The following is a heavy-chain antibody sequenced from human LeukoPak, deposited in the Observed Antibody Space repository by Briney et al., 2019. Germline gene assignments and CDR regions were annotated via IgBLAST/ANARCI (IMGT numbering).Heavy chain of an antibody. V-gene: IGHV4-59*01. CDR2: IYYSGST. CDR1: GDSISSSY. J-gene: IGHJ4*01. D-gene: IGHD2-15*01. CDR3: ARGYSXDXDY. Sequence: PSETLSLTCTVSGDSISSSYWSWIRQPPGKGLEWIGYIYYSGSTNSNPSLKSRVTISVDTSKSQFSLKLTSVTAADTAVYYCARGYSXDXDYXGXGTLVTVSS.